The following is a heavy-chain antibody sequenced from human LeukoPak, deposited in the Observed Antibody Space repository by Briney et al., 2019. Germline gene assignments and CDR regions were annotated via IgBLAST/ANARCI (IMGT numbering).Heavy chain of an antibody. CDR1: GFTFSSYS. Sequence: GGSLRLSCAASGFTFSSYSMNWVRQAPGKGLEWDSSISSSSSYIYYADSVKGRFTISRDNAKNSLYLQMNSLRAEDTAVYYCAELGITMIGGVWGKGTTVTISS. J-gene: IGHJ6*04. CDR2: ISSSSSYI. CDR3: AELGITMIGGV. D-gene: IGHD3-10*02. V-gene: IGHV3-21*01.